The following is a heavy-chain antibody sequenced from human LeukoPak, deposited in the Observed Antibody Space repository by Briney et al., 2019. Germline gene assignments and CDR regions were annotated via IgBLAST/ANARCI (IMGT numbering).Heavy chain of an antibody. CDR2: IIPIFHTT. CDR1: GGTFSSYA. D-gene: IGHD3-22*01. J-gene: IGHJ3*02. Sequence: ASVKVSCKTSGGTFSSYAISWVRQAPGQGLEWMGRIIPIFHTTNYAQKFQGRVTITTDESTSTAYMELSSLRSEDTAVYYCARDIPGSSGYFNDAFDIWGQGTMVTVPS. CDR3: ARDIPGSSGYFNDAFDI. V-gene: IGHV1-69*05.